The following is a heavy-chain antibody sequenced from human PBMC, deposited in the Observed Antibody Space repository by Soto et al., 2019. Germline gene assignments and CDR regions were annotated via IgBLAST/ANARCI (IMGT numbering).Heavy chain of an antibody. CDR1: GYTFTGYY. CDR3: ARENSNDYGDYSDAFDI. Sequence: RASVKVSCKASGYTFTGYYMHWVRQAPGQGLEWMGWINPNSGGTNYAQKFQGRVTMTRDTSISTAYMELSRLRSDDTAVYYCARENSNDYGDYSDAFDIWGQGTMVTVSS. D-gene: IGHD4-17*01. V-gene: IGHV1-2*02. CDR2: INPNSGGT. J-gene: IGHJ3*02.